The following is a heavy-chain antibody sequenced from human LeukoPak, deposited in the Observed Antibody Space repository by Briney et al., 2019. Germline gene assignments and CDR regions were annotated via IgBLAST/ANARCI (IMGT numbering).Heavy chain of an antibody. CDR1: GGSISSYY. J-gene: IGHJ4*02. Sequence: SETLSLTCTVSGGSISSYYWSWIRQPPGKGLEWIGYIYYSGSTNYNPSLKSRVTILVDTSKNQFSLKLSSVTAADTAVYYCARDRGPYYYGSGSPIDYWGQGTLVTVSS. CDR2: IYYSGST. CDR3: ARDRGPYYYGSGSPIDY. V-gene: IGHV4-59*01. D-gene: IGHD3-10*01.